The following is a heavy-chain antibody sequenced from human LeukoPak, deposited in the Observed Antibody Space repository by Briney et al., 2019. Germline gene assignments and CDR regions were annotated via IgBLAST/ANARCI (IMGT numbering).Heavy chain of an antibody. D-gene: IGHD3-16*02. CDR2: FDPEDGET. Sequence: ASVKVSCKVSGYTLTELSMHWVRQAPGKGLEWMGGFDPEDGETIYAQKFQGRVTMTEDTSTDTAYMELSSLRSEDTAVYYCATSLVLTFGGVIVYPHYFDYWGQGTLVTVSS. CDR1: GYTLTELS. V-gene: IGHV1-24*01. CDR3: ATSLVLTFGGVIVYPHYFDY. J-gene: IGHJ4*02.